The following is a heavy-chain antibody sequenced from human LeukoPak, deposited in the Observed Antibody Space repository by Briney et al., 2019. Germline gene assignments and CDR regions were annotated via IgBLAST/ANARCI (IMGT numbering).Heavy chain of an antibody. Sequence: GGSLRLSCEGSRYSFASYAMTWVRQAPGKGLEWVSSINGGGDITYYAESVKGRFTVSRDNSKNTLFLQMNSLRAEDTAVFYCAKRYGDSTGWFFDFWGQGSLVTVSS. J-gene: IGHJ4*02. CDR2: INGGGDIT. D-gene: IGHD6-13*01. V-gene: IGHV3-23*01. CDR1: RYSFASYA. CDR3: AKRYGDSTGWFFDF.